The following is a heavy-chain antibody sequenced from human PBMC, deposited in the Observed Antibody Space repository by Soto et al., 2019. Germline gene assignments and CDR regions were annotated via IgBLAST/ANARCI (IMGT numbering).Heavy chain of an antibody. V-gene: IGHV3-30-3*01. CDR2: ISYDGSNK. CDR3: ARDSVPHTVTPTWSYFDY. J-gene: IGHJ4*02. D-gene: IGHD4-17*01. CDR1: GFTFSSYA. Sequence: QVQLVESGGGVVQPGRSLRLSCAASGFTFSSYAMHWVRQAPGKGLEWVAVISYDGSNKYYADSVKGRFTISRDNSKNTLYLQMNSLRAEDTAVYYCARDSVPHTVTPTWSYFDYWGQGTLVTVSS.